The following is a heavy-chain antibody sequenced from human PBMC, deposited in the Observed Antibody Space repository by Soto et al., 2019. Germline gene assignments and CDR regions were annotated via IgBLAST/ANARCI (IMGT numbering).Heavy chain of an antibody. CDR3: ARANTWVTGRVGTH. CDR1: GYSFTNYG. V-gene: IGHV1-18*01. D-gene: IGHD1-1*01. CDR2: IRGYNGNT. J-gene: IGHJ4*02. Sequence: QIHLEQSRIEMKEPGTSLKISCATSGYSFTNYGISWVRQAPGQGLEWMGWIRGYNGNTKYAQSFHDRVVMTADKFTSTGYWEMRNLRSNDTAVYYCARANTWVTGRVGTHWGQGTKVTVSS.